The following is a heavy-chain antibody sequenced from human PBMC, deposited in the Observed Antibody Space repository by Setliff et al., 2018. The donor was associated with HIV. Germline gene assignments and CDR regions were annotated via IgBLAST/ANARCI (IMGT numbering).Heavy chain of an antibody. Sequence: SETLSLTCTVSGGSITTGSYYWSWIRQPPGKGLEWLGYIYYTGSTYYNPSLKSRVTISADTSKKNQVSLNLSSVTAADTAFYYCSRSPRTATTIAPRFHHMDVWGKGTMVTVSS. CDR2: IYYTGST. V-gene: IGHV4-31*03. D-gene: IGHD4-17*01. J-gene: IGHJ6*04. CDR1: GGSITTGSYY. CDR3: SRSPRTATTIAPRFHHMDV.